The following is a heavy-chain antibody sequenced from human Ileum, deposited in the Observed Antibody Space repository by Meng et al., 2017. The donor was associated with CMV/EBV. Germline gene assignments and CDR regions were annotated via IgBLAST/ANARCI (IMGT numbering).Heavy chain of an antibody. CDR3: ARYSTSNAFDM. CDR1: GFTFDDYA. J-gene: IGHJ3*02. CDR2: ISWNSGSI. Sequence: SLKISCAASGFTFDDYAMHWVRQAPGKGLEWVSGISWNSGSIGYADSVKGRFTISRDNAKNSLYLQMNSLSAEDTALYYCARYSTSNAFDMWGQGTMVTVSS. D-gene: IGHD2-2*01. V-gene: IGHV3-9*01.